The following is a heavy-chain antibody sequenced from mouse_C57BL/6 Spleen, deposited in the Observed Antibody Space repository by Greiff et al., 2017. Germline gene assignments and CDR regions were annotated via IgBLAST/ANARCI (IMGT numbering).Heavy chain of an antibody. V-gene: IGHV5-16*01. D-gene: IGHD1-1*01. CDR3: ARDRGSYYGSSYGYFDV. CDR1: GFTFSDYY. J-gene: IGHJ1*03. Sequence: EVMLVESEGGLVQPGSSMKLSCTASGFTFSDYYMAWVRQVPEKGLEWVANINYDGSSTYYLDSLKSRFIISRDNAKNILYLQMSSLKSEDTATYYCARDRGSYYGSSYGYFDVWGTGTTVTVSS. CDR2: INYDGSST.